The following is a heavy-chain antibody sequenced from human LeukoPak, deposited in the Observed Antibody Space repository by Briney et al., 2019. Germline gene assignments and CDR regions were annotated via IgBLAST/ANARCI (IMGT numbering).Heavy chain of an antibody. J-gene: IGHJ4*02. V-gene: IGHV3-23*01. CDR2: ISGSGGST. D-gene: IGHD2-21*01. CDR3: AKFLPTHIVVANYYFDY. CDR1: GFTFSSYA. Sequence: GGSLRLSCAASGFTFSSYAMSWVRQAPGKGLEWVTAISGSGGSTYYADPVKGRFTISRDNSKNTLYLQMNSLRAEDTAVYYCAKFLPTHIVVANYYFDYWGQGTLVTVSS.